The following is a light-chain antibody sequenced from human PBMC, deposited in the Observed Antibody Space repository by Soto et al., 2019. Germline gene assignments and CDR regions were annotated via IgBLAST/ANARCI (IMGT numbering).Light chain of an antibody. J-gene: IGKJ1*01. CDR2: DAS. Sequence: DIQMTQSPSTLSASVGDRVTITCRASQSISSWLAWYQQKPGKAPKLLIYDASSLENGVPSRFSGSGSGTEFTLTISSLQPDDFATYYCQQYNSSSTWTFGAGTKVEIK. V-gene: IGKV1-5*01. CDR3: QQYNSSSTWT. CDR1: QSISSW.